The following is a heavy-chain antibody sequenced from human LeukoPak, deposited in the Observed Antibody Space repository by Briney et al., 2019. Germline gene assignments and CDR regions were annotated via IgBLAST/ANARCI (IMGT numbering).Heavy chain of an antibody. CDR3: ARRHITMVRGRSNWFDP. CDR2: INHSGST. CDR1: GGSFSGYY. Sequence: SETLSLTCAVYGGSFSGYYWSWIRQPPGKGLEWIGEINHSGSTNYNPSLKSRVTISVDTSKNQFSLKLSSVTAADTAVYYCARRHITMVRGRSNWFDPWGQGTLVTVSS. D-gene: IGHD3-10*01. J-gene: IGHJ5*02. V-gene: IGHV4-34*01.